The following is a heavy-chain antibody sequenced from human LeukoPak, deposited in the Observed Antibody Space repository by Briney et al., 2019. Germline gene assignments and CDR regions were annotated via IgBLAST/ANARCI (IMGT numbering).Heavy chain of an antibody. J-gene: IGHJ3*02. CDR1: GYTFTDHY. V-gene: IGHV1-46*01. Sequence: GASVKVSCKASGYTFTDHYMHWVRQAPGQGLEWMGIINPVGGGTTYAQHSQGRVTMTRDTSTSTVYMELRSLRSEDTAVYYCARDCGGSFYTRVDAFDIWGQGTMVTVSS. D-gene: IGHD2-15*01. CDR3: ARDCGGSFYTRVDAFDI. CDR2: INPVGGGT.